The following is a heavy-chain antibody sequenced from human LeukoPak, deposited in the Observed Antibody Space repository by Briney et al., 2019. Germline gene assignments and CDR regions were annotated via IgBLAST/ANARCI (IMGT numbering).Heavy chain of an antibody. CDR3: ARWKDTALFPYYFDY. CDR2: INHSGSN. V-gene: IGHV4-34*01. CDR1: GGSFSGYY. Sequence: SETLSLTCAVYGGSFSGYYWSWIRQPPGKGLEWIGEINHSGSNNYNPSFKSRVNISVETSKNQFYLKLSSVTAADTAVYYCARWKDTALFPYYFDYWGQGDLVTVSS. J-gene: IGHJ4*02. D-gene: IGHD5-18*01.